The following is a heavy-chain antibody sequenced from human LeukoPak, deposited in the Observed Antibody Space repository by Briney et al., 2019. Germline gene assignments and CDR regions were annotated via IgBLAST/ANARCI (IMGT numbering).Heavy chain of an antibody. Sequence: SETLSLTCTVSGDSISSDDYYWSWIRQPAGQGLEWIGSIYYSGNTYFNPSLKSRVTMSVDTSKNQFSLRLSSVTAADTAVYYCARRAVPGTGAFDIWGQGTMVTASS. D-gene: IGHD6-19*01. CDR3: ARRAVPGTGAFDI. J-gene: IGHJ3*02. V-gene: IGHV4-39*01. CDR2: IYYSGNT. CDR1: GDSISSDDYY.